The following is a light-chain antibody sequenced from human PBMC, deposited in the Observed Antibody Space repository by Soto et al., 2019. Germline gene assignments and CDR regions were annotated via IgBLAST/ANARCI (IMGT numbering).Light chain of an antibody. V-gene: IGLV2-14*01. CDR1: SSDVGGYNY. CDR3: SSYTSSNSYV. CDR2: EVS. Sequence: QSALTQPASVSGSPGQSITISCTGTSSDVGGYNYVSWYQQHPGKAPKLMIYEVSNRPSGISNRFSGSKSGNTASLTISGLQAEDVADYYCSSYTSSNSYVFGTGTKVTVL. J-gene: IGLJ1*01.